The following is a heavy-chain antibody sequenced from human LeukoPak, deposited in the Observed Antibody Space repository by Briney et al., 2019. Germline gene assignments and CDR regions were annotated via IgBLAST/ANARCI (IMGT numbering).Heavy chain of an antibody. Sequence: PGGSLRLSCAHSGITFCKAFMSGVREAPGKGVEWGCRIKRKRDGGTTDYTARVKGTFTIARVDSKNSMYKQMDSLKSAGTAVYYRATRIYDILTGPPDAFDIWGQGTMVTVSS. J-gene: IGHJ3*02. CDR1: GITFCKAF. D-gene: IGHD3-9*01. V-gene: IGHV3-15*01. CDR2: IKRKRDGGTT. CDR3: ATRIYDILTGPPDAFDI.